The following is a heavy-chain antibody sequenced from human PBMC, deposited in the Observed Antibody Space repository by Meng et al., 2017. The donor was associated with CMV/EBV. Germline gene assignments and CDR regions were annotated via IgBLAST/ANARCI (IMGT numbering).Heavy chain of an antibody. J-gene: IGHJ4*02. CDR2: ITASGGST. CDR3: AKDHPYYYGSGSYSGGYYFDY. Sequence: GESLKISCAASEFTFSNYAMSWVRQAPGRGLAWVSAITASGGSTYYADSVKGRFTVSRDNSKNTLYLQMNSLRAEDTALYYCAKDHPYYYGSGSYSGGYYFDYWGQGTLVTVSS. V-gene: IGHV3-23*01. D-gene: IGHD3-10*01. CDR1: EFTFSNYA.